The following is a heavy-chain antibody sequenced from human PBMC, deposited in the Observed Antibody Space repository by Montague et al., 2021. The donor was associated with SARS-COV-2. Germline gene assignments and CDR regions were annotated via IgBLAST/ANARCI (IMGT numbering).Heavy chain of an antibody. CDR2: IYYSGST. CDR1: GGSISTYY. Sequence: SETLSLTCTVSGGSISTYYWSWIRQPPGKGLEWIGYIYYSGSTNYNPSLKSRVTISIDTSKNQFPLELSSVTAADMAVYYCACPGGFCTGGSCYYVYWGQGTLVTVSS. J-gene: IGHJ4*02. D-gene: IGHD2-15*01. CDR3: ACPGGFCTGGSCYYVY. V-gene: IGHV4-59*01.